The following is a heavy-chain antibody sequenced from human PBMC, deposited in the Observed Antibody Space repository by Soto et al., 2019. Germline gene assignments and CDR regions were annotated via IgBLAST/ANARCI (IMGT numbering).Heavy chain of an antibody. V-gene: IGHV4-31*03. CDR3: AKYNSSSNNWFAP. D-gene: IGHD6-13*01. CDR2: ISYSGST. Sequence: QVQLQESGPGLVKPSQTLSLTCTVSGGYISSDTYYWSWIRQHPGRGLEWIGHISYSGSTLYNPCRKSRTTISVDTSKSQYSLKLSSVTAADTAVYYCAKYNSSSNNWFAPWGQGTLVTVSS. J-gene: IGHJ5*02. CDR1: GGYISSDTYY.